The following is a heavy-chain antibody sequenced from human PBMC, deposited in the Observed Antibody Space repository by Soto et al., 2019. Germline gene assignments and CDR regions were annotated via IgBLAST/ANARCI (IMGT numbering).Heavy chain of an antibody. V-gene: IGHV4-59*12. D-gene: IGHD1-1*01. CDR3: AKDRPRRTSGYFFDY. CDR1: GGSIGTYY. J-gene: IGHJ4*02. CDR2: IYYRGNT. Sequence: SETLSLTCTVSGGSIGTYYWSWIRQPPGKGLEWIGYIYYRGNTNYNPSLKSRVTISVDTSKNQFSLKLTSVTAADTALYYCAKDRPRRTSGYFFDYWGQGTPVTVSS.